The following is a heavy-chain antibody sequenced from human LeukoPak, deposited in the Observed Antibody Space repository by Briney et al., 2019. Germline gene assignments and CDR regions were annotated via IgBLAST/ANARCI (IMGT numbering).Heavy chain of an antibody. V-gene: IGHV4-4*02. CDR3: ARANDDYGQNLDAFDI. D-gene: IGHD4-17*01. CDR1: GGSISSSNW. J-gene: IGHJ3*02. Sequence: SGTLSLTCAVSGGSISSSNWWSWVRPPPGKGLEWIGVIYHSGSTNYNPSLKSRVTISVDTSKNQFSLKLSSVTAADTAVYYCARANDDYGQNLDAFDIWGQGTMVTVSS. CDR2: IYHSGST.